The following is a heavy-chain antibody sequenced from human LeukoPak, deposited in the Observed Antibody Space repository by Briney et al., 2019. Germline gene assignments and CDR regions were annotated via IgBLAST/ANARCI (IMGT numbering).Heavy chain of an antibody. CDR3: ARDTQVGASTYYFDY. J-gene: IGHJ4*02. CDR1: GFTFSSYA. CDR2: ISGSGGST. D-gene: IGHD1-26*01. Sequence: GGSLRLSCAASGFTFSSYAMSWVRQAPGKGLEWVSAISGSGGSTYYADSVKGRFTISRDNSKNTLYLQMNSLRAEDTAVHYCARDTQVGASTYYFDYWGQGALVTVSS. V-gene: IGHV3-23*01.